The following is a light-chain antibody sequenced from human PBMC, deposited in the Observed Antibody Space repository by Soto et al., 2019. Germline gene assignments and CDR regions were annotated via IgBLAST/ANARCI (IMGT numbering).Light chain of an antibody. CDR2: DTS. V-gene: IGLV7-46*01. J-gene: IGLJ1*01. CDR1: TGAVTSGHY. CDR3: LLSYTGRLYV. Sequence: QAVVTQEPSLTVSPGGTVTLTCGSSTGAVTSGHYPYWFQQKPGQAPRTLIYDTSNKHSWTPARFSGSLLGGKAALTLSGAQPEDEADYYCLLSYTGRLYVLGTGTKLTVL.